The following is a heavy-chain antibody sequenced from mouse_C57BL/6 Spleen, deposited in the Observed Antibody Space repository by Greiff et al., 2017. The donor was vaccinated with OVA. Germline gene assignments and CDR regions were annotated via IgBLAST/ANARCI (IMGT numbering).Heavy chain of an antibody. J-gene: IGHJ2*01. CDR1: GYTFTSYW. V-gene: IGHV1-64*01. CDR3: ASDYGSSDDFDY. Sequence: QVQLQQPGAELVKPGASVKLSCKASGYTFTSYWMHWVKQRPGQGLEWIGMIHPNSGSTNYNEKFKSKATLTVDKSSSTAYMQLSSLTSEDSAVYYCASDYGSSDDFDYWGQGTTLTVSS. CDR2: IHPNSGST. D-gene: IGHD1-1*01.